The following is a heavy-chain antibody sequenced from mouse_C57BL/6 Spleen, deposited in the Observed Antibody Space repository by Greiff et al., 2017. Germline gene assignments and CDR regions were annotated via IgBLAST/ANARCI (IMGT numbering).Heavy chain of an antibody. CDR3: ANYYGSSPFAMDY. CDR2: IWRGGST. CDR1: GFSLTSYG. J-gene: IGHJ4*01. Sequence: VQLQESGPGLVQPSQSLSITCTVSGFSLTSYGVHWVRQSPGKGLEWLGVIWRGGSTDYNAAFMSRLSITKDNSKSQVFFKMNSLQADDTAIYXCANYYGSSPFAMDYWGQGTSVTVSS. V-gene: IGHV2-5*01. D-gene: IGHD1-1*01.